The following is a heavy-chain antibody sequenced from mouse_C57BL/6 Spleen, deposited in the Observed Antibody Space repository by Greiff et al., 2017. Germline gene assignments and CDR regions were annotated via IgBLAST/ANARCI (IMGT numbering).Heavy chain of an antibody. V-gene: IGHV1-50*01. CDR3: AKVVGGAMDY. Sequence: QVQLQQPGAELVKPGASVKLSCKASGYTFTSYWMQWVKQRPGQGLEWIGEIDPSDSYTNYNQKFKGKATLTVDTSSSTAYMQLSSLTSEDSAVYYCAKVVGGAMDYWGQGTSVTVSS. J-gene: IGHJ4*01. CDR1: GYTFTSYW. CDR2: IDPSDSYT. D-gene: IGHD1-1*01.